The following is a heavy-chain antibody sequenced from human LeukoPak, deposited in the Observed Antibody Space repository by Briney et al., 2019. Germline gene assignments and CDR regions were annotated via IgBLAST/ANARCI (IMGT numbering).Heavy chain of an antibody. V-gene: IGHV3-23*01. CDR2: IGASGGST. J-gene: IGHJ4*02. D-gene: IGHD3-9*01. Sequence: SGGPLILSCAASGFTFSSYAMSWVRQAPGKGLEWVSGIGASGGSTYYADSVKGRFTISRDNSKNTLYLQMNSLRTEDTAVYYCAKAVGYDILTGLDYWGQGTLVTVSS. CDR1: GFTFSSYA. CDR3: AKAVGYDILTGLDY.